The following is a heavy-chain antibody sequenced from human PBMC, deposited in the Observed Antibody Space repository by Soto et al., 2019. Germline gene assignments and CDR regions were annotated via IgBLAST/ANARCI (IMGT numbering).Heavy chain of an antibody. Sequence: SVKVSCKASGGTFSSYTISWVRQAPGQGLEWMGRIIPILGIANYAQKFQGRVTITADKSTSTAYMELSSLRSEDTAVYYCARDLPVAGSLYYYYMDVWGKGTTVTVSS. CDR1: GGTFSSYT. V-gene: IGHV1-69*04. D-gene: IGHD6-19*01. CDR2: IIPILGIA. J-gene: IGHJ6*03. CDR3: ARDLPVAGSLYYYYMDV.